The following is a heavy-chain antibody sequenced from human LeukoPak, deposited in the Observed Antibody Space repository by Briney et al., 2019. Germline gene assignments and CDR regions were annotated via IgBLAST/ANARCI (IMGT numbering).Heavy chain of an antibody. J-gene: IGHJ5*02. Sequence: SETLSLTCTVSGGSISSYYWSWIRQPSGKGLEWIGYIYYSGSTNYNPSLKSRVTISVDTSKNQFSLKLSSVTAADTAVYYCAREAYSSGWTGWFDPWGQGTLVTVSS. D-gene: IGHD6-19*01. V-gene: IGHV4-59*01. CDR1: GGSISSYY. CDR2: IYYSGST. CDR3: AREAYSSGWTGWFDP.